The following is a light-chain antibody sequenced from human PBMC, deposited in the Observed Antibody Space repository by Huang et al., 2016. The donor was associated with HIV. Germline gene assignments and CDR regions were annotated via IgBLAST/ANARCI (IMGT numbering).Light chain of an antibody. J-gene: IGKJ2*01. CDR3: QQYHNWPYT. V-gene: IGKV3-15*01. CDR1: PSGTTN. Sequence: EIIMTQSPATLSLSPGEGASLSCRANPSGTTNLAWYRPRPGQSPRVLMFGASTRASGLPGRFSGSGSGTQFTLTVSGLQYEDFAVYYCQQYHNWPYTFGQGTKLEI. CDR2: GAS.